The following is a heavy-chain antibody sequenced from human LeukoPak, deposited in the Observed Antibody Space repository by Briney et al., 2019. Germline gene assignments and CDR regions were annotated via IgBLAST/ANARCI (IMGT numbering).Heavy chain of an antibody. CDR1: GFTVSSNY. J-gene: IGHJ4*02. Sequence: PGGSLRLACAACGFTVSSNYMSWVRQAPGKGLEWVSVIYSGGSTYYADSVKGRFTISRDNSKNTLYLQMNSLRAEDTAVYYCARVGSSSSLFFDYWGQGTLVTVSS. D-gene: IGHD6-6*01. CDR3: ARVGSSSSLFFDY. CDR2: IYSGGST. V-gene: IGHV3-53*01.